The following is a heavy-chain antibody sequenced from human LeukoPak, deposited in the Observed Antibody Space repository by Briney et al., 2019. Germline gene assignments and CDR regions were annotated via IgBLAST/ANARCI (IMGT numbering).Heavy chain of an antibody. CDR1: GGSISSGSYY. D-gene: IGHD3-10*01. V-gene: IGHV4-61*02. CDR3: ARTKATMVRGANYYYYYYMDV. CDR2: IYTSGST. J-gene: IGHJ6*03. Sequence: PSETLSLTCTVSGGSISSGSYYWSWIRQPAGQGLEWIGRIYTSGSTNYNPSLKSRVTISVDTSKNQFSLKLSSVTAADTAVYYCARTKATMVRGANYYYYYYMDVWGKGTTVTVSS.